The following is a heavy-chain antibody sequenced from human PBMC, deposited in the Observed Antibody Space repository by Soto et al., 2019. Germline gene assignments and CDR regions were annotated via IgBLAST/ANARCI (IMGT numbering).Heavy chain of an antibody. Sequence: ASVKVSCKASGYTFTSYAMHWVRQAPGQRLEWMGWINAGNGNTKYSQKFQGRVTITRDTSASTAYMELSSLRSEDTAVYYCARNAVVVAATPVLMGYYYYYMDVWGKGTTVTVSS. V-gene: IGHV1-3*01. D-gene: IGHD2-15*01. CDR2: INAGNGNT. CDR1: GYTFTSYA. CDR3: ARNAVVVAATPVLMGYYYYYMDV. J-gene: IGHJ6*03.